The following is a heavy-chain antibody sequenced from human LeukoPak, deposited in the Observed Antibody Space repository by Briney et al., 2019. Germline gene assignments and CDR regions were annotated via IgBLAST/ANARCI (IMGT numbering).Heavy chain of an antibody. CDR2: INHSGST. CDR1: GGSFSGYY. Sequence: SETLSLTCAVYGGSFSGYYWSWIRQPPGKGLEWIGEINHSGSTNYNPSLKSRVTISVDTSKNQFSLKLSSVTAADTAVYYCASMIVESDAFDIWGQGTMVTVSS. CDR3: ASMIVESDAFDI. V-gene: IGHV4-34*09. J-gene: IGHJ3*02. D-gene: IGHD3-22*01.